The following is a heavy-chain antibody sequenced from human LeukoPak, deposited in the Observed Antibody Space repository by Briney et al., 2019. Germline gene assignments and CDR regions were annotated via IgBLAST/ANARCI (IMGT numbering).Heavy chain of an antibody. CDR3: ARLKYRGYYDSQGFDI. CDR1: GGSFSGYY. Sequence: PSETLSLICAVYGGSFSGYYWSWIRQPPGKGLEWIGEFSDSGSTNYNPSLRSRVTKVVDTSKNQFSLKLSSVTAADTAVYYCARLKYRGYYDSQGFDIWGQGTMVTVSS. V-gene: IGHV4-34*01. CDR2: FSDSGST. J-gene: IGHJ3*02. D-gene: IGHD3-22*01.